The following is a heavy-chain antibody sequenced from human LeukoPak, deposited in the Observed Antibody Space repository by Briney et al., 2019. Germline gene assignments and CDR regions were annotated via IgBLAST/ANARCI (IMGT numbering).Heavy chain of an antibody. Sequence: SETLSLTCTVSGGSISSYYWNWIRQPPGKGLEWIGYIYYSGSTNYNPSLKSRVTISVDTSKNQFSLKLSSVTAADTAVYYCARGEVYSSGYYSAGGLDYWGQGTLVTVSS. CDR3: ARGEVYSSGYYSAGGLDY. V-gene: IGHV4-59*01. CDR2: IYYSGST. J-gene: IGHJ4*02. CDR1: GGSISSYY. D-gene: IGHD3-22*01.